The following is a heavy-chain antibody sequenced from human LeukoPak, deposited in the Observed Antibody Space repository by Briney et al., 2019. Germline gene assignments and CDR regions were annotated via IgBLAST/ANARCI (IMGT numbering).Heavy chain of an antibody. CDR2: SNPDGSIT. J-gene: IGHJ4*02. CDR1: GFSFSSYW. D-gene: IGHD3-10*01. V-gene: IGHV3-74*01. CDR3: RQDRLRGASDY. Sequence: GGSLRPSCAVAGFSFSSYWTHWVRQAPGKGLVWVSLSNPDGSITGYADSVRGRFTISTDNANTTVFLQMHSLRAQDTAVYDWRQDRLRGASDYWARGALVTVSS.